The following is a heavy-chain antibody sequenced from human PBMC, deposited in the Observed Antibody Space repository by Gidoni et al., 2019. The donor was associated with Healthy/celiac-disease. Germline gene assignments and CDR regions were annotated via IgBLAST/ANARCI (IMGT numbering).Heavy chain of an antibody. CDR2: INHSGST. CDR3: ARLAAAGTGY. J-gene: IGHJ4*02. D-gene: IGHD6-13*01. V-gene: IGHV4-34*01. Sequence: QFQLQKWAEGRLNPSETLSPTSAVSGGSFSGYYWSWIRQPPGKGLEWIGEINHSGSTNYNPSLKSRVTISVDTSKNQFSLKLSSVTAADTAVYYCARLAAAGTGYWGQGTLVTVSS. CDR1: GGSFSGYY.